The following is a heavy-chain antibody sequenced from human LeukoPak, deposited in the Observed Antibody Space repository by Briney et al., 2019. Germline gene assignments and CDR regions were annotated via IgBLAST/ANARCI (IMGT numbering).Heavy chain of an antibody. V-gene: IGHV3-23*01. J-gene: IGHJ6*02. CDR3: AKALSTVPVYYYYGMDV. CDR2: ISGSGVST. D-gene: IGHD2-2*01. Sequence: PGGSLRLSCAASGFTFSSYAMRWVRQAPGKGLEWVSGISGSGVSTYYADSVKGRFTISRDNSKNTLYLQMNSLRAEDTAVYYCAKALSTVPVYYYYGMDVWGQGTTVTVSS. CDR1: GFTFSSYA.